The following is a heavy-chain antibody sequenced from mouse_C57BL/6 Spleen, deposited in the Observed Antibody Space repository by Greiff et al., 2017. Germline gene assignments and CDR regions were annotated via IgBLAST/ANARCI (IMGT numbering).Heavy chain of an antibody. D-gene: IGHD2-4*01. CDR1: GYTFTSYW. CDR2: IHPNSGST. CDR3: ARIMSYYDYDGAMDY. J-gene: IGHJ4*01. Sequence: QVQLQQPGAELVKPGASVKLSCKASGYTFTSYWMHWVKQRPGQGLEWIGMIHPNSGSTNYNEKFKSKAPLTVDKSSSTAYMQLSSLTSEDSAVYYWARIMSYYDYDGAMDYWGQGTSVTVSS. V-gene: IGHV1-64*01.